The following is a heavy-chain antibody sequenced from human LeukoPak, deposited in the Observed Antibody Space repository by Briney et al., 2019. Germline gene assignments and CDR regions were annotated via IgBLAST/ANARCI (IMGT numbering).Heavy chain of an antibody. J-gene: IGHJ4*02. Sequence: SETLSLTCTVSGGSISSSSYYWGWIRQPPGKGLEWIGEINHSGSTNYNPSLKSRVTISVDTSKNQFSLKLSSVTAADTAVYYCARDLRGYSGYEDYWGQGTLVTVSS. CDR2: INHSGST. D-gene: IGHD5-12*01. CDR3: ARDLRGYSGYEDY. CDR1: GGSISSSSYY. V-gene: IGHV4-39*07.